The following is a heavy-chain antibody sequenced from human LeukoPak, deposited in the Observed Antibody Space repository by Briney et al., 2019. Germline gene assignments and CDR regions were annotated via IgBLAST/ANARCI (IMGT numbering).Heavy chain of an antibody. Sequence: SETLSLTCNVSGDSMRSDFWSWIRKLPGKGLEWIGEVYSDTGSTDYNPSLKSRVTISADTSKNHFSLALSSVTAADTAVYYCARDRRRYDISTVGGFVADWHYYMDVWGKGTTVTVSS. J-gene: IGHJ6*03. CDR2: VYSDTGST. V-gene: IGHV4-59*01. CDR3: ARDRRRYDISTVGGFVADWHYYMDV. D-gene: IGHD3-9*01. CDR1: GDSMRSDF.